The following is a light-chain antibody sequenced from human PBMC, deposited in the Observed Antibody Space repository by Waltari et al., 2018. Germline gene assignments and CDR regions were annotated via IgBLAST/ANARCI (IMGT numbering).Light chain of an antibody. CDR3: QQYNNWPPGT. CDR1: QSVSSNY. J-gene: IGKJ1*01. Sequence: EIVLTQSPVTLSLSPGERATLSCRASQSVSSNYLAWYQQRPGQAPRLLIQGSASRATGIPDRVSGSGSGTDFTFTNSRLEPEDFAVYYCQQYNNWPPGTFGQGTKVEI. CDR2: GSA. V-gene: IGKV3-20*01.